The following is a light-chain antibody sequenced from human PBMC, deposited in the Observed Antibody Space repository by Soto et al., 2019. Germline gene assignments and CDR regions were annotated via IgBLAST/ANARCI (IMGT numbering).Light chain of an antibody. V-gene: IGKV3-20*01. CDR3: QQYGTSPPT. J-gene: IGKJ1*01. CDR2: GAS. CDR1: QSVSSNF. Sequence: EIVLTQSPGTLSLSPGERATLSCKASQSVSSNFLAWYQRKPGQAPRLLIYGASYRATDIPYGFSGSGSGTDFTLTITRLEPEDLAVYYCQQYGTSPPTFVQGTKVEI.